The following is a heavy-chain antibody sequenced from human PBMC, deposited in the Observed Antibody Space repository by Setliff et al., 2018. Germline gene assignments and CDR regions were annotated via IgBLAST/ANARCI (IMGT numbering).Heavy chain of an antibody. J-gene: IGHJ6*03. V-gene: IGHV4-59*01. CDR2: VYYSGTA. D-gene: IGHD3-3*01. CDR1: GDSISDAS. Sequence: SETLSLTCTVSGDSISDASIMAWIRQPPGKGLEFIGYVYYSGTANYSPSLRSRLTISVDTSKNQFSLKLRSVTAADTAVYYCARMSGFQYMDVWGKGTTVTVSS. CDR3: ARMSGFQYMDV.